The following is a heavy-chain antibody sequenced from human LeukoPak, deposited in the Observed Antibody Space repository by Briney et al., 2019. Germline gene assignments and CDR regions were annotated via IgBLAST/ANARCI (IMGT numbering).Heavy chain of an antibody. CDR1: GFTFSSYS. Sequence: GGSLRLSCAASGFTFSSYSMNWVRQAPGKGLEWVSSISSSSSYIYYADSVRGRFTISRDNAKNSLYLQMNSLRVEDTAVYYCAREVCYDILTGYYNPCYYGMDVWGQGTTVTVSS. J-gene: IGHJ6*02. D-gene: IGHD3-9*01. V-gene: IGHV3-21*01. CDR2: ISSSSSYI. CDR3: AREVCYDILTGYYNPCYYGMDV.